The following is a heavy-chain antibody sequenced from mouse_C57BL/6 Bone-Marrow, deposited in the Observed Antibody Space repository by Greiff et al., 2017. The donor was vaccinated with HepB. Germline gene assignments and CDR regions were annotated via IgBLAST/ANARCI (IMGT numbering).Heavy chain of an antibody. CDR2: IHPNSGST. D-gene: IGHD2-3*01. Sequence: QVQLQQPGAELVKPGASVTLSCKASGYTFTSYWMHWVKQRPGQGLEWIGMIHPNSGSTNYNEKFKNKATLTVDKSSSTAYMQLSSLTSEDSAVYYCARSTYDGDYWGQGTTLTVSS. CDR3: ARSTYDGDY. J-gene: IGHJ2*01. CDR1: GYTFTSYW. V-gene: IGHV1-64*01.